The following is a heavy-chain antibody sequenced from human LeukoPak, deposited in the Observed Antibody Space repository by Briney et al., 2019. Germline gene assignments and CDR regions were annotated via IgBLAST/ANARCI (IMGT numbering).Heavy chain of an antibody. CDR1: GGSISSYY. D-gene: IGHD3-10*01. CDR3: ARDRGSPKTYYYGMDV. J-gene: IGHJ6*02. Sequence: PSETLSLTCTVSGGSISSYYWSWIRQPPGKGLEWIGYIYYSGSTNYNPSLKSRVTISVDTSKNQFSLKLSSVTAADTAVYYCARDRGSPKTYYYGMDVWGQGTTVTVSS. V-gene: IGHV4-59*01. CDR2: IYYSGST.